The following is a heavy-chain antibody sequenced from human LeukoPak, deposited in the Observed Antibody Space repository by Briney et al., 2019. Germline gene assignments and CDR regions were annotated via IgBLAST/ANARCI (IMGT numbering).Heavy chain of an antibody. V-gene: IGHV1-18*01. D-gene: IGHD2-15*01. CDR3: ARDWCSGGSCIDY. CDR2: ISGSTGDT. CDR1: GYSFVLYG. Sequence: GASVKVSCKASGYSFVLYGISWVRQAPGEGPEWMGWISGSTGDTNYAQKFQGRVTMTRDTSISTAYMELSRLRSDDTAVYYCARDWCSGGSCIDYWGQGTLVTVSS. J-gene: IGHJ4*02.